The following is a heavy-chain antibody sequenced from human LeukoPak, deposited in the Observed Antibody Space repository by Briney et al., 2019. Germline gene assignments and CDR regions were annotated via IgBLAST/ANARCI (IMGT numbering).Heavy chain of an antibody. D-gene: IGHD3-9*01. Sequence: GGSLRLSCAASGFTFSSYWMSWVRQAPGKGLEWVANIKQDGSEKYYVDSVKGRFTISRDNAKNSLYLQMNSLRAEDTALYYCAKEFLVRYFDWAIDYWGQGTLVTVSS. CDR2: IKQDGSEK. CDR3: AKEFLVRYFDWAIDY. CDR1: GFTFSSYW. V-gene: IGHV3-7*03. J-gene: IGHJ4*02.